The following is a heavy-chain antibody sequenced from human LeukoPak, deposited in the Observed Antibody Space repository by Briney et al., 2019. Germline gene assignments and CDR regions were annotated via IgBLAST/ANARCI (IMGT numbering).Heavy chain of an antibody. V-gene: IGHV4-59*12. D-gene: IGHD3-22*01. J-gene: IGHJ4*02. Sequence: SETLSLTCTVSGGSISSYYWSWVRQPPGNGLEWIGYVYYTGSTNYNPSLNSRVTISVDTSKNHFSLKLSSVTAADTAVYYCARWYYDSSGYRYFDYWGQGTLVIVSS. CDR2: VYYTGST. CDR3: ARWYYDSSGYRYFDY. CDR1: GGSISSYY.